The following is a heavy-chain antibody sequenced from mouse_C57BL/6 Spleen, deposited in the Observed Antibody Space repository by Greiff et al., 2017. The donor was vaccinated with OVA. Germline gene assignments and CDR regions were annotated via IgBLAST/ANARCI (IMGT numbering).Heavy chain of an antibody. D-gene: IGHD2-5*01. V-gene: IGHV1-69*01. CDR3: ARWGVTLDY. Sequence: VQLQQSGAELVMPGASVKLSCKASGYTFTSYWMHWVKQRPGQGLEWIGEIDPSDSYTNYNQKFKGKSTLTVDKSSSTAYMQLSSLTSEDSAVYYCARWGVTLDYWGQGTTLTVSS. CDR2: IDPSDSYT. J-gene: IGHJ2*01. CDR1: GYTFTSYW.